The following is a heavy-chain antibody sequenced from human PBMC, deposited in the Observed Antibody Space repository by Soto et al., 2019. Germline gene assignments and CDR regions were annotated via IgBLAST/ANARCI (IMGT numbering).Heavy chain of an antibody. CDR3: ARQVFGESIDF. J-gene: IGHJ4*02. CDR1: GYTFTSYG. D-gene: IGHD3-10*01. CDR2: ISAYNGNT. Sequence: GASVKVSCKAPGYTFTSYGISWVRPAPGQGLEWMGWISAYNGNTNYAQKLQGRVTMTTDTSTTTAHMELRSLRTDDTAEYYCARQVFGESIDFWGEGAQVT. V-gene: IGHV1-18*01.